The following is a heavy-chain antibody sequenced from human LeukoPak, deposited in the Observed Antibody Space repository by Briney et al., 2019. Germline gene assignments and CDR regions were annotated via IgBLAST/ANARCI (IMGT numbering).Heavy chain of an antibody. D-gene: IGHD3-16*01. J-gene: IGHJ4*02. CDR1: GFTVSSNY. CDR3: AKDEGTRTSYGIDF. CDR2: IHSGGST. V-gene: IGHV3-66*02. Sequence: GGSLRLSCAASGFTVSSNYMSWVRQAPGKGLEWVSVIHSGGSTYYADSLKGRFTISRDNSKNTLYLQMNSLRAEDTAVYYCAKDEGTRTSYGIDFWGQGTLVTVSS.